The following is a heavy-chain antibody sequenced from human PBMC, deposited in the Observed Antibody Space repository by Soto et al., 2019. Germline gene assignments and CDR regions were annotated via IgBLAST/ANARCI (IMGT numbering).Heavy chain of an antibody. J-gene: IGHJ6*02. D-gene: IGHD3-3*01. CDR1: GGTFSSYA. V-gene: IGHV1-69*04. CDR2: IIPILGIA. CDR3: ASAAPDFWSGYFQEIRALADSENGMDV. Sequence: ASVKVSCKASGGTFSSYAISWVRQAPGQGLEWMGRIIPILGIANYAQKFQGRVTITAEKSTSTAYMELSSLRSEDTAVYYCASAAPDFWSGYFQEIRALADSENGMDVWGQGTTVTVSS.